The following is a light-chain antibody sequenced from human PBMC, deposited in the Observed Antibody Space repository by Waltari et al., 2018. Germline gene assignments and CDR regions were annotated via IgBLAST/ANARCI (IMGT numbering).Light chain of an antibody. J-gene: IGLJ3*02. CDR3: ATWDDSLNGWV. CDR1: TTTIPTY. CDR2: KDY. Sequence: QSVLTQPPSASGAPGQEVSISCSGGTTTIPTYAFWYQQFPGTAPQLIVYKDYERPSGVPDRFSASKSGTSASLAISGLRSDDEADYYCATWDDSLNGWVFGGGTKLTVL. V-gene: IGLV1-47*01.